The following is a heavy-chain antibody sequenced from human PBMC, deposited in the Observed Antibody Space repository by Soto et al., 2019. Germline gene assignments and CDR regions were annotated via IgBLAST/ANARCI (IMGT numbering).Heavy chain of an antibody. CDR3: AKGTGIAVAGRYFDL. D-gene: IGHD6-19*01. J-gene: IGHJ2*01. V-gene: IGHV3-23*01. CDR2: ISGSGGST. CDR1: GFTFSSYA. Sequence: EVQLLESGGGLVQPGGSLRLSCAASGFTFSSYAMSWVRQAPGKGLEWVSAISGSGGSTYYADSVKGRFTISRDNSKNPLYLKMNSVRAEDTAVYYCAKGTGIAVAGRYFDLWGRGTLVTVSS.